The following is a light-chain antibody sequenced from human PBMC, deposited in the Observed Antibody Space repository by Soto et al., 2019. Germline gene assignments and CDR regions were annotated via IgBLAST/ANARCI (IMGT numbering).Light chain of an antibody. CDR2: AAS. CDR3: QQSYSTRIT. J-gene: IGKJ5*01. Sequence: DIQMTQSPSSLSASVGDIVTITCRASQSISSSLNWYQQKPGKAPKLLIYAASILQSGVPSRFSSSGSGTDFTLTISSLQPEDFATYYCQQSYSTRITFGHGTRLEI. V-gene: IGKV1-39*01. CDR1: QSISSS.